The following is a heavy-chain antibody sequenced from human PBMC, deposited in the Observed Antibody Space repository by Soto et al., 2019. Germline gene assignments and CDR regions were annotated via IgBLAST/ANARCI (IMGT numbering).Heavy chain of an antibody. V-gene: IGHV4-34*01. D-gene: IGHD6-13*01. CDR1: GGSFSGYY. CDR2: MNHSGRA. Sequence: PSETLSLTWAVYGGSFSGYYYTWICQPPGKGLEWMAEMNHSGRANCNPSLKSRVIISVDTSEKEFSLKLRSVTAADTAVYYCAGARSRLSWRDGWGEGTRVTV. J-gene: IGHJ6*02. CDR3: AGARSRLSWRDG.